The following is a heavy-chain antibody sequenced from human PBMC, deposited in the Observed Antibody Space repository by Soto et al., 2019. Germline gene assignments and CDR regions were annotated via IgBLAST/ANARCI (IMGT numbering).Heavy chain of an antibody. CDR2: INPKSGGT. D-gene: IGHD1-26*01. V-gene: IGHV1-2*02. CDR1: GYTFTVYD. Sequence: QVQLVQSGAEVKKPGASVNVSCKASGYTFTVYDMHWVRQAPGQGLKWMGWINPKSGGTMYPQKFQGRVTMTWDTSISTAYMALTRLRSDDTAVYYCARDLAKGGGSAGFDYWGQGTLVTVSS. J-gene: IGHJ4*02. CDR3: ARDLAKGGGSAGFDY.